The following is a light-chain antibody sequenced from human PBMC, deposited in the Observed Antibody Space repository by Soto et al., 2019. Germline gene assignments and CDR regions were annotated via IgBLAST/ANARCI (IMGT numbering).Light chain of an antibody. Sequence: EIVFTQSPATPSFSPGERATLSCRASQSVSSYLAWYQQKPGQAPRLLIYDAYNRATGIPARFSGSGSGTDFTLTIRSLEPEDFAVYYCKQRSNWPITFGQGTRLEIK. CDR2: DAY. J-gene: IGKJ5*01. CDR3: KQRSNWPIT. V-gene: IGKV3-11*01. CDR1: QSVSSY.